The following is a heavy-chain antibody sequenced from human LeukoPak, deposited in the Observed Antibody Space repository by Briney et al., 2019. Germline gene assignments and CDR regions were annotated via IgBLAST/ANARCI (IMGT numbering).Heavy chain of an antibody. CDR2: IKGDGSA. CDR3: ARPPSETGGYYPEYFRH. J-gene: IGHJ1*01. Sequence: GGSLRLSCAASGFTFTNYWMHWVRQAPGKGLVWVSRIKGDGSANYADSVKGRFTISRDNAKNTVSLQMNSLRAEDTGVYYCARPPSETGGYYPEYFRHWGQGPLVTVSS. V-gene: IGHV3-74*01. D-gene: IGHD3-22*01. CDR1: GFTFTNYW.